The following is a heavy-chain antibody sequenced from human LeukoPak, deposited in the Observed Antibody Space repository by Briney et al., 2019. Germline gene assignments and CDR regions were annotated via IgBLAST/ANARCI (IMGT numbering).Heavy chain of an antibody. CDR3: ARDRGKREDAIPPWSVPDY. V-gene: IGHV1-46*01. Sequence: GASVKVSCKASGYTFTSYYMHWARQAPGQGLEWMGIINPSGSSTSYAQKFQGRITMTSDRSTTTVYMQMRSLRSDDTAVYYCARDRGKREDAIPPWSVPDYWGQGSLVTVSS. CDR2: INPSGSST. J-gene: IGHJ4*02. D-gene: IGHD2-8*01. CDR1: GYTFTSYY.